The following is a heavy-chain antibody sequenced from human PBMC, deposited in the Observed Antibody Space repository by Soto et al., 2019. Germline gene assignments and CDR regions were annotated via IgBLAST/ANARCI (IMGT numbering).Heavy chain of an antibody. J-gene: IGHJ4*02. CDR3: VRQDNTIFGVVQPHFFDY. CDR2: IYYSGST. D-gene: IGHD3-3*01. Sequence: QLQLQESGPGLVKPSETLSLTCTVSGGSISSSSYYWGWIRQPPGKGLEWIGSIYYSGSTYYNPSLKSRVTISVDTSKNQFSLKLSSVTAADTAVYYCVRQDNTIFGVVQPHFFDYWGQGTLATVSS. CDR1: GGSISSSSYY. V-gene: IGHV4-39*01.